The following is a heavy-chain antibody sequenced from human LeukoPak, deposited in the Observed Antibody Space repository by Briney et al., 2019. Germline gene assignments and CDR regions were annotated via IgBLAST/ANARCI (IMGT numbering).Heavy chain of an antibody. J-gene: IGHJ4*02. CDR3: AKLTSPKYCSSTSCKFDY. D-gene: IGHD2-2*01. V-gene: IGHV3-30*02. Sequence: GGSLRLSCAASGFTFSSYGMHWVRQAPGKGREWVAFIRNDGSNKYYADSVKGRFTISRDNSKNTLYLQMNSLRAEDTAVYYCAKLTSPKYCSSTSCKFDYWGQGTLVTVSS. CDR2: IRNDGSNK. CDR1: GFTFSSYG.